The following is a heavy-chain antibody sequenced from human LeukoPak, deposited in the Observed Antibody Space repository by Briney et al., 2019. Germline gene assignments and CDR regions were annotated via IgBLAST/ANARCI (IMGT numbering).Heavy chain of an antibody. Sequence: GESLRLSCAASGFTFSSYWTHWVRQAPGKGLVWVSRINSDGSSTRYADSVKSRFPISRDNAKNTLYLQMNSLRAEDTAVYYCARGDDSYYWGQRTLVTVSS. J-gene: IGHJ4*02. V-gene: IGHV3-74*01. CDR1: GFTFSSYW. CDR3: ARGDDSYY. CDR2: INSDGSST. D-gene: IGHD3-22*01.